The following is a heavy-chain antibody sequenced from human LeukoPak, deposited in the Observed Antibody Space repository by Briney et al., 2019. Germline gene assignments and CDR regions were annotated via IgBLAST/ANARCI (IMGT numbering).Heavy chain of an antibody. CDR1: GGSFSGYY. J-gene: IGHJ4*02. CDR3: ARGQYSSTWYDY. CDR2: INHSGGT. D-gene: IGHD6-13*01. V-gene: IGHV4-34*01. Sequence: PSETLSLTCAAYGGSFSGYYWTWIRQPPGKGLEWIGEINHSGGTNYNPSLKSRVTISVDTSKNQFSLRLSSVTAADTAVYYCARGQYSSTWYDYWGQGTLATVSS.